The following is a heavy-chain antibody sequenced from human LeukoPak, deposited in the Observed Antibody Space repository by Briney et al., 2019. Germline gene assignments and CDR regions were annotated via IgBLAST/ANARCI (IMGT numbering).Heavy chain of an antibody. Sequence: GGSLRLSCAASGFTFNNYAMSWIRQVPGKGLEWVSGISGSGGSTYDADSVKGRFTISRDNSKNTVYLQMNSLRAEDTAVYYCAKGEHIVVVTSGDYWGQGTLVTVSS. CDR3: AKGEHIVVVTSGDY. D-gene: IGHD2-21*02. V-gene: IGHV3-23*01. CDR1: GFTFNNYA. J-gene: IGHJ4*02. CDR2: ISGSGGST.